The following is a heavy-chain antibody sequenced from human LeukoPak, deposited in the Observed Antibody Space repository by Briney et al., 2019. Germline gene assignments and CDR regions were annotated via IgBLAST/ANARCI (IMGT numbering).Heavy chain of an antibody. V-gene: IGHV4-4*07. D-gene: IGHD3-22*01. CDR2: IYTSGST. Sequence: KPSETLSLTCTVSGGSISSYYWSWIRQPAPKALEWIGRIYTSGSTNYNPSLKSRVTMSVDTSKNQFSLKLSSVTAADTAVYYCATYDYNGSGFSLRHWWGQGTLVTVSS. CDR3: ATYDYNGSGFSLRHW. CDR1: GGSISSYY. J-gene: IGHJ4*02.